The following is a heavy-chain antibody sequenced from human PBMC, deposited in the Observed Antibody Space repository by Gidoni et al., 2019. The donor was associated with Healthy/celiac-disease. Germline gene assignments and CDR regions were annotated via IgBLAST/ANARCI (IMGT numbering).Heavy chain of an antibody. CDR3: ARVSEWELLGGYFQH. Sequence: EVQLVESGGGLVKPGGSLRLSCAASGFTFSSYSMNWVRQAPGKGLEWVSSISSSSSYIYYADSVKGRFTISRDNAKNSLYLQMNSLRAEDTAVYYCARVSEWELLGGYFQHWGQGTLVTVSS. D-gene: IGHD1-26*01. CDR1: GFTFSSYS. J-gene: IGHJ1*01. V-gene: IGHV3-21*01. CDR2: ISSSSSYI.